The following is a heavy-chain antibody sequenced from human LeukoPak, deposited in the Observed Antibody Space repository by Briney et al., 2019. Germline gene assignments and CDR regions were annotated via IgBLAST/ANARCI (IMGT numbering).Heavy chain of an antibody. D-gene: IGHD5-18*01. J-gene: IGHJ5*02. CDR3: ARVHTAIANWFDP. CDR1: GGSISSYY. Sequence: SETLSLTCTVSGGSISSYYWSWIRQPPGKGLEWIGRIYTSGSANYNPSLKSRVTTSAETTKNSSHRKLSSMTAADTAVYYCARVHTAIANWFDPWGQGTPVTVSS. V-gene: IGHV4-4*07. CDR2: IYTSGSA.